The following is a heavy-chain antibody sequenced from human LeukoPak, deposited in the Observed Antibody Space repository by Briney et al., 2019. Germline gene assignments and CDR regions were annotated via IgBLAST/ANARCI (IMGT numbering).Heavy chain of an antibody. Sequence: PSETLSLTCTASGGSISSYYWSWIRQPAGKGLEWIGRIYTSGSTNYNPSLKSRVTMSVDTSRNQFFLRLSSVTAADTAVYYCARFSEYSHSSVHYLDYWGQGTLVSVSS. J-gene: IGHJ4*02. V-gene: IGHV4-4*07. CDR1: GGSISSYY. D-gene: IGHD3-22*01. CDR2: IYTSGST. CDR3: ARFSEYSHSSVHYLDY.